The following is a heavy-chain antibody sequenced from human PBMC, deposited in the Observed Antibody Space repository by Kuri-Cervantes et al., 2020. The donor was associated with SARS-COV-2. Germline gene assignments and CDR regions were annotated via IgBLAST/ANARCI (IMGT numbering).Heavy chain of an antibody. J-gene: IGHJ4*02. CDR3: AIGRGVRGVPLGQFDY. V-gene: IGHV3-11*06. CDR2: ISSSSSYT. D-gene: IGHD3-10*01. CDR1: GFTFSDYY. Sequence: GESLKISCAASGFTFSDYYMSWIRQAPGKGLEWVSYISSSSSYTNYADPVKGRSTISRDNAKNSLYLQMNSLRAEDTAVYYCAIGRGVRGVPLGQFDYWGQGTLVTVSS.